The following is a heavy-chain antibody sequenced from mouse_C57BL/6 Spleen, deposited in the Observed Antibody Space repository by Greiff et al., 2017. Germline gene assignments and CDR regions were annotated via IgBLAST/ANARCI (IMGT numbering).Heavy chain of an antibody. J-gene: IGHJ4*01. Sequence: VQLQQSVAELVRPGASVKLSCTASGFNIKNSYMHWVKQRPEQGLEWIGRIDPANGKTKYDPKFQGKATLTADTSSNTAYLQRSSLTSEDTAIDYCARCTTVPYAMDYWCQGTSVTVSS. V-gene: IGHV14-3*01. D-gene: IGHD1-1*01. CDR3: ARCTTVPYAMDY. CDR2: IDPANGKT. CDR1: GFNIKNSY.